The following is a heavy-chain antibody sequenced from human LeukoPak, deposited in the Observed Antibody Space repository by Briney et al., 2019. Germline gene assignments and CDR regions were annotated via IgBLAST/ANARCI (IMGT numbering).Heavy chain of an antibody. V-gene: IGHV4-4*07. CDR2: IYTSGST. D-gene: IGHD6-13*01. Sequence: SETLSLTCTVSGISISSYYWSWIRQPAGKGLEWIGRIYTSGSTNYNPSLKSRVTMSVDTSKNQFSLKLSSVTAADTAVYYCAREYSSSWFSFFDYWGQGTLVTVSS. CDR1: GISISSYY. J-gene: IGHJ4*02. CDR3: AREYSSSWFSFFDY.